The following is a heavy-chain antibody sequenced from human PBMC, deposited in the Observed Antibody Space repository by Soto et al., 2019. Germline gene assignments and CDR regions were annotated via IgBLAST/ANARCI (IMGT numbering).Heavy chain of an antibody. Sequence: EVQLLESGGGLVQPGGSLRLSCAASGFTFSTYAMSWVRQAPGKGLEWVSGISGSGGNTYYADSVKGRFTISRDNRKNTLYLQMNSLRAEDTAVYYCAKDLWIAVAGTGYWGQGTLVTVSS. D-gene: IGHD6-19*01. V-gene: IGHV3-23*01. CDR1: GFTFSTYA. J-gene: IGHJ4*02. CDR3: AKDLWIAVAGTGY. CDR2: ISGSGGNT.